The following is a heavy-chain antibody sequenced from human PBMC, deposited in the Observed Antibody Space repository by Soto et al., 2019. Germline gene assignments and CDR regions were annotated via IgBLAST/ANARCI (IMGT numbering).Heavy chain of an antibody. CDR2: IYSGGSA. D-gene: IGHD5-18*01. CDR1: GFTVSSNY. V-gene: IGHV3-66*04. Sequence: EVQLVESGGGLVQPGGSLRLSCAASGFTVSSNYMSWVRQAPGKGLEWVSVIYSGGSAYYADSVKGRFTISRDNSTNTLYLQMKSLRAEDTAVYYCARHGYSYGGGYFDYWGQGTLVTVSS. CDR3: ARHGYSYGGGYFDY. J-gene: IGHJ4*02.